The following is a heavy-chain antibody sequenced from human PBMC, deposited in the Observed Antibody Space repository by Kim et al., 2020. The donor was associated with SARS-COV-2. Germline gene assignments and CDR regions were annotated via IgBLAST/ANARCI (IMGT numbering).Heavy chain of an antibody. J-gene: IGHJ6*04. CDR2: IAPSETT. CDR3: SRVWDV. CDR1: GGSFSGYC. V-gene: IGHV4-34*01. Sequence: SETLSLTCAVSGGSFSGYCWSWVRQPPGKGLECVGEIAPSETTSYNPSLPGRVTISIDTSTKQLSLTLTSVTAAGTAVYYCSRVWDVWGEGTSVTVPS.